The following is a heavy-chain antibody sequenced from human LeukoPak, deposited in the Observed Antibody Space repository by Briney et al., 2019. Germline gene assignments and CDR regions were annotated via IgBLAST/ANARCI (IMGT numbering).Heavy chain of an antibody. CDR1: GGSFSGYY. V-gene: IGHV4-34*01. CDR2: INHSGST. J-gene: IGHJ4*02. Sequence: SETLSLTCAVYGGSFSGYYWSWIRQPPGKGPEWIGEINHSGSTNYNPSLKSRVTISVDTSKNQFSLKLSSVTAADTAVYYCARSATTVTLYYFDYWGQGTLVTVSS. D-gene: IGHD4-11*01. CDR3: ARSATTVTLYYFDY.